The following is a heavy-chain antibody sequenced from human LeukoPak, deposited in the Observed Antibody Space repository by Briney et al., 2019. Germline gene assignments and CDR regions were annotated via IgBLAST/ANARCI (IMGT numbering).Heavy chain of an antibody. CDR2: ISGSGGST. D-gene: IGHD3-22*01. CDR1: GFTFSSYA. Sequence: GESLKISCAASGFTFSSYAMSWVRQAPGKGLEWVSAISGSGGSTYYADSVKGRFTISRDNSKNTLYLQMNSLRAEDTAVYYCAKGSAYYYDSSGYFGGYFDYWGQGTLVTVSS. J-gene: IGHJ4*02. V-gene: IGHV3-23*01. CDR3: AKGSAYYYDSSGYFGGYFDY.